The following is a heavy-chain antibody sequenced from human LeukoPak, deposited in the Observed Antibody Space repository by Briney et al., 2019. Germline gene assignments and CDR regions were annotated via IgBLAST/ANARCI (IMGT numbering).Heavy chain of an antibody. J-gene: IGHJ4*02. V-gene: IGHV4-59*01. Sequence: SETLSLTCTVSGGSISTYYWSWIRQPPGKGLEGIGYIYYTGSTNYNPSLKSRVTISVDTSKNQFSLKLSSVSAADTAVYYCARDRGDGYDYFWDYWGQGTLVTVSS. CDR3: ARDRGDGYDYFWDY. CDR2: IYYTGST. D-gene: IGHD5-12*01. CDR1: GGSISTYY.